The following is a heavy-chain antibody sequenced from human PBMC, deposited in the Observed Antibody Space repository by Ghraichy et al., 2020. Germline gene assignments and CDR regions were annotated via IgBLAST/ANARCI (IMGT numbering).Heavy chain of an antibody. D-gene: IGHD3-10*01. V-gene: IGHV3-23*01. CDR3: AKDRGVWFGELAN. Sequence: GESLNISFAASGFTFSSYAMSWVRQAPGKGLEWVSAISGSGGSTYYADSVKGRFTISRDNSKNTLYLQMNSLRAEDTAVYYCAKDRGVWFGELANWGQGTLVTVSS. CDR2: ISGSGGST. J-gene: IGHJ4*02. CDR1: GFTFSSYA.